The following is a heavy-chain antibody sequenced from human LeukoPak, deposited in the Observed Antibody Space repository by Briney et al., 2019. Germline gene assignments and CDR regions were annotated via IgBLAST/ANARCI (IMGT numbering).Heavy chain of an antibody. D-gene: IGHD1-7*01. CDR2: IWYDGSNK. CDR3: ARDAPDELELSAFDI. J-gene: IGHJ3*02. CDR1: GFTFSSYG. Sequence: PGGSLRLSCAASGFTFSSYGMHWVRQAPGKGLEWVAVIWYDGSNKYYADSVKVRFTISRDNSKNTLYLQMNSLRAEDTAVYYCARDAPDELELSAFDIWGQGTMVTVSS. V-gene: IGHV3-33*01.